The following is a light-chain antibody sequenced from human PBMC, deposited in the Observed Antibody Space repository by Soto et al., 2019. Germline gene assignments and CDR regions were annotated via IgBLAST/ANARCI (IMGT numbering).Light chain of an antibody. V-gene: IGKV1-9*01. CDR1: QGIGSY. CDR2: AAS. Sequence: LLTQSPSSLSASVGDRVTITCRASQGIGSYLGWYQQEPGKAPKLLIYAASTLQTGVPSRFSGSGSGTDLTLTMTSLQPEDFATYYCQQLGTYPLTFGQGTRLEIK. CDR3: QQLGTYPLT. J-gene: IGKJ5*01.